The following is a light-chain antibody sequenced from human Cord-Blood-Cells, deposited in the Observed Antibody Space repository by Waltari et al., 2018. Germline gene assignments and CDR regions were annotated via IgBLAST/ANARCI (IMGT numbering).Light chain of an antibody. CDR1: SSDVGGYNY. V-gene: IGLV2-14*01. J-gene: IGLJ2*01. CDR2: EVS. Sequence: QSALTQPASVSGSPGQSITISCTGTSSDVGGYNYVSWYQQHPGKAPKLMIYEVSKRPSGVSNRVSGSKSGNPASLTISGLQAEDEADYYCSSYTSSSTVVFGGGTKLTVL. CDR3: SSYTSSSTVV.